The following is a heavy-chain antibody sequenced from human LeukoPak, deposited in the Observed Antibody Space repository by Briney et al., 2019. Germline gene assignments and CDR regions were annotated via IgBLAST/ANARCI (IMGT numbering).Heavy chain of an antibody. V-gene: IGHV3-23*01. CDR1: GFILSTYA. Sequence: PGGSLRLSCAASGFILSTYAMNWVRQAPGKGLEWISGVSNSGVSTNYAASVKGRFTISRDNSKNMLYLQMNGLRAEDTAVYYCAKDWNPSPNWFGPWGQGTLVIVSS. D-gene: IGHD1-1*01. J-gene: IGHJ5*02. CDR3: AKDWNPSPNWFGP. CDR2: VSNSGVST.